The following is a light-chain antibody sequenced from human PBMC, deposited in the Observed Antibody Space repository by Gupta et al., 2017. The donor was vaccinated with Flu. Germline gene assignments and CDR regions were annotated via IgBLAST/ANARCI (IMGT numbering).Light chain of an antibody. CDR1: QSVSSN. V-gene: IGKV3-15*01. CDR2: GAS. J-gene: IGKJ4*01. Sequence: GESATLSCRASQSVSSNLAWYQQRPGQAPRLLIHGASTRATGIPARFSGRGSGTEFTLTIASLQSEDFAVYYCQQYNNWPLTFGGGTKVEI. CDR3: QQYNNWPLT.